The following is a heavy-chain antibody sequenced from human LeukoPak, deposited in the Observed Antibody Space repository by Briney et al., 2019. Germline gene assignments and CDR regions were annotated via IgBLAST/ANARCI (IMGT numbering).Heavy chain of an antibody. D-gene: IGHD6-6*01. V-gene: IGHV3-53*05. J-gene: IGHJ5*02. CDR3: ARSRIAANWFDP. CDR2: IYSGGST. Sequence: QPGGSLRLSCAASGFTVSSNYMSWVRQAPGKGLEWVSVIYSGGSTYYANSVKGRFTISRDNSKNTLYLQMGSLRAEDMAVYYCARSRIAANWFDPWGQGTLVTVSS. CDR1: GFTVSSNY.